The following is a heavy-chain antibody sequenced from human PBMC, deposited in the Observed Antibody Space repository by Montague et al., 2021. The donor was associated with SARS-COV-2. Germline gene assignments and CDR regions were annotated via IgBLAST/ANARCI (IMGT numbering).Heavy chain of an antibody. CDR1: GYSISTGYY. CDR3: AKVAGSHDTFDI. CDR2: IHHSGST. D-gene: IGHD6-19*01. V-gene: IGHV4-38-2*02. Sequence: SETLSLTCTVSGYSISTGYYWGWIRQPPGKGLEWIGTIHHSGSTYLNPSLKSRVTISVDTSKNQFSLNLSSVTAADTAVYYCAKVAGSHDTFDIWGRGTMVTVSS. J-gene: IGHJ3*02.